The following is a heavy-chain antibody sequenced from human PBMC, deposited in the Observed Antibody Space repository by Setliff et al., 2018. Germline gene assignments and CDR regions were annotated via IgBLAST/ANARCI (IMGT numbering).Heavy chain of an antibody. CDR2: ISAYNGNT. J-gene: IGHJ6*02. CDR1: GYTFTSYG. D-gene: IGHD6-19*01. V-gene: IGHV1-18*01. Sequence: ASVKVSCKASGYTFTSYGISWVRQAPGQGLEWMGWISAYNGNTNYSQKLQGRVTMTTDTSTSTAYMELRSLRSDDTAVYYCARANDYSSGWYFYYYGMDVWGQGTTVTVSS. CDR3: ARANDYSSGWYFYYYGMDV.